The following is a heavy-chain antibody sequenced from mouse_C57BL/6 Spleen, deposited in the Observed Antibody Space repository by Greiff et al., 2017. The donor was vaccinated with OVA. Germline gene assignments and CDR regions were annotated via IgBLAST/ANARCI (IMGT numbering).Heavy chain of an antibody. J-gene: IGHJ1*03. Sequence: EVQRVESGGGLVKPGGSLKLSCAASGFTFSSYAMSWVRQTPEKRLAWVATISDGGSYTYYPDNVKGRFTISRDNAKNNLYLQMSHLKSEDTAMYYCARARLLPGYFDVWGTGTTVTVSS. CDR2: ISDGGSYT. CDR3: ARARLLPGYFDV. CDR1: GFTFSSYA. V-gene: IGHV5-4*01. D-gene: IGHD2-10*01.